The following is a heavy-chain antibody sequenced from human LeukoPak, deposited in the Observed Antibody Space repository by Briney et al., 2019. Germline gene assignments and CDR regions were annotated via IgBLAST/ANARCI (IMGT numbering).Heavy chain of an antibody. Sequence: GGSLRLSCVASGFTFSRDWMSWVRQAPGKGLEWVANIKEDGSAQYYADSVKGRFTISRDNTKNSLYLQMNSLRAEDTAVYYCAKDAGLIVGATDYWGQGTLVTVSS. CDR1: GFTFSRDW. CDR2: IKEDGSAQ. V-gene: IGHV3-7*03. J-gene: IGHJ4*02. D-gene: IGHD1-26*01. CDR3: AKDAGLIVGATDY.